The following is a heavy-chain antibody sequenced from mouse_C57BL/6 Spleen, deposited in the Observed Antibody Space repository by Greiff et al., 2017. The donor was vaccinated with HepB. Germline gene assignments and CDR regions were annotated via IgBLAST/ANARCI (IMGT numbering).Heavy chain of an antibody. CDR1: GYAFSSSW. J-gene: IGHJ2*01. CDR2: IYPGDGDT. Sequence: VQLQQSGPELVKPGASVKISCKASGYAFSSSWMNWVKQRPGKGLEWIGRIYPGDGDTNYNGKFKGKATLTADKSSSTAYMQLSSLTSEDSAVYFCARPYYYSSSLYYFDYWGQGTTLTVSS. CDR3: ARPYYYSSSLYYFDY. V-gene: IGHV1-82*01. D-gene: IGHD1-1*01.